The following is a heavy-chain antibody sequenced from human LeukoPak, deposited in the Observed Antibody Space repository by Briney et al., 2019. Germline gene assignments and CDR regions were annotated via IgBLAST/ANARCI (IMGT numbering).Heavy chain of an antibody. V-gene: IGHV4-31*03. CDR2: IYYSGST. CDR3: ASSPYSGYELYGMDV. Sequence: SQTLSLTCTVSGGSISSGGYYWSWIRQHPGKGLEWIGYIYYSGSTYYNPSLKSRVTISVDTSKNQFSLKLSSVTAADTAVYYCASSPYSGYELYGMDVWGQGTTGTVSS. J-gene: IGHJ6*02. D-gene: IGHD5-12*01. CDR1: GGSISSGGYY.